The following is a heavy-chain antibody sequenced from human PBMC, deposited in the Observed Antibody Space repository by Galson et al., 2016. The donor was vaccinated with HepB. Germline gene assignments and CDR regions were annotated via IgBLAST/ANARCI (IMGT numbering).Heavy chain of an antibody. J-gene: IGHJ3*02. Sequence: SLRLSCAASGFTFSSSAMNWVRQAPGKGLEWVSSISSGSSYIYYADSVKGRFTISRDNAKNSLYLEMDSLRAEDTALYYCTRDGFGGTNDAFDIWGQGTILTVSS. CDR2: ISSGSSYI. D-gene: IGHD3-10*01. CDR3: TRDGFGGTNDAFDI. CDR1: GFTFSSSA. V-gene: IGHV3-21*01.